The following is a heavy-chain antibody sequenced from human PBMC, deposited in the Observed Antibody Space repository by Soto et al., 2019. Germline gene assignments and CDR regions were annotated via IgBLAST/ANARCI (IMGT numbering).Heavy chain of an antibody. CDR1: GYTFSGHF. J-gene: IGHJ4*02. Sequence: QVQLVQSGADLKKPGASVKVSCKTSGYTFSGHFLQWVRQAPGAGPEWMGWINPNTGNTKYGQKVEGRVTMTRDMSSSTAYMELTRLTVDDTAVYFCARAGSYCSGGSCSFAYWGQGSLVTVSS. V-gene: IGHV1-2*02. D-gene: IGHD2-15*01. CDR2: INPNTGNT. CDR3: ARAGSYCSGGSCSFAY.